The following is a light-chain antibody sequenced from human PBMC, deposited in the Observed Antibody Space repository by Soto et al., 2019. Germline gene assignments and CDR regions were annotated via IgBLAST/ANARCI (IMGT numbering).Light chain of an antibody. CDR2: KAS. CDR1: QSTSSW. J-gene: IGKJ1*01. Sequence: DIQMTQSPSTLSASVGDRVTITCRASQSTSSWVAGYQQNPGKAPKLLLYKASSLESGVTSRYSASRSGTEFPPTLTSPQPDDFPTYHCQQHNSYRTFGQRTKVDIK. V-gene: IGKV1-5*03. CDR3: QQHNSYRT.